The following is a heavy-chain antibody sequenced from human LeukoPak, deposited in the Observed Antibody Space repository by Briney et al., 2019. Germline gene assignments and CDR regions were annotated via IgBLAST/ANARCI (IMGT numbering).Heavy chain of an antibody. V-gene: IGHV4-39*07. CDR3: ARSSGYSYYFDY. D-gene: IGHD3-22*01. J-gene: IGHJ4*02. CDR1: GGSISSSSYY. Sequence: PSETLSLTCTVSGGSISSSSYYWGWIRQPPGKGLEWIGSIYYSGSTYYNPSLKSRVTISVDKSKNQFSLKLSSVTAADTAVYYCARSSGYSYYFDYWGQGTLVTVSS. CDR2: IYYSGST.